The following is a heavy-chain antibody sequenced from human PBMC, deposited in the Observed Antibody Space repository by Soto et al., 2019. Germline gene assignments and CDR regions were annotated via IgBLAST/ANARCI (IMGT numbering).Heavy chain of an antibody. CDR3: ASANCGGDCSYRHDRYYFES. Sequence: QVQVQESGPGLVKPSQSLSLTCTVSGGSITSDDYYWSWIRQPPGRGLEWIGYIFYSGSTHYNPSLKSRFIISLDTSKKQVSLKLSSVTAADTAVYYCASANCGGDCSYRHDRYYFESWGQGTLVTVSS. CDR1: GGSITSDDYY. CDR2: IFYSGST. V-gene: IGHV4-30-4*01. J-gene: IGHJ4*02. D-gene: IGHD2-21*02.